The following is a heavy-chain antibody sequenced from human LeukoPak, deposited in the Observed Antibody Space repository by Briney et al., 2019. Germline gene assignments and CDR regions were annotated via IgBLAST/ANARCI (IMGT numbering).Heavy chain of an antibody. CDR3: AGGPYDFWSGYSLSGYYYYYMDV. CDR2: IYTSGST. CDR1: GGSISSGSYY. Sequence: SETLSLTCTVSGGSISSGSYYWSWIRQPDGKGLEWSGRIYTSGSTNYNPSLKSRVTISVDTSKNQFSLKLSSVTAADTAVYYCAGGPYDFWSGYSLSGYYYYYMDVWGKGTTVTVSS. V-gene: IGHV4-61*02. J-gene: IGHJ6*03. D-gene: IGHD3-3*01.